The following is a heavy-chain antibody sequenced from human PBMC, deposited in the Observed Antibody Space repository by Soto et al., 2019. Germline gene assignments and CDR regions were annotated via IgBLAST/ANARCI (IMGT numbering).Heavy chain of an antibody. D-gene: IGHD5-18*01. V-gene: IGHV3-11*01. J-gene: IGHJ4*02. CDR1: GFTFSYYY. CDR3: ARDHPRRGYSYGYDDY. Sequence: GGSLRLSCAASGFTFSYYYMSWIRQAPGKGLEWVSYISSSGSTIYYADSVKGRFTISRDNAKNSLYLQMNSLRAEDTAVYYCARDHPRRGYSYGYDDYWGQGTLVTVSS. CDR2: ISSSGSTI.